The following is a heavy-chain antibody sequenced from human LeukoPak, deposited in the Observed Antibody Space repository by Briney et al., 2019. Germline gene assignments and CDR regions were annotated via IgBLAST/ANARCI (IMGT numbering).Heavy chain of an antibody. Sequence: ASVKVSCKASGYTFTDYYMLWVRQAPGQGLEWMGWINPNSGGTNYAQKFQGRVTMTRDTSTSTVYMELSSLRSEDTAVYYCARDSSYYGSGNYYNGFNWFDSWGQGTLVTVSS. CDR3: ARDSSYYGSGNYYNGFNWFDS. V-gene: IGHV1-2*02. CDR2: INPNSGGT. J-gene: IGHJ5*01. CDR1: GYTFTDYY. D-gene: IGHD3-10*01.